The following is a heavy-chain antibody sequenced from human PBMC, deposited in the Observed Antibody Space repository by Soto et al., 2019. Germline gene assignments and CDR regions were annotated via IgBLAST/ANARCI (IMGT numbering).Heavy chain of an antibody. CDR2: IYYSGRT. V-gene: IGHV4-31*03. D-gene: IGHD6-13*01. CDR3: ARFAKEEDPYVGSWYYFDY. CDR1: GGSISSGGYF. J-gene: IGHJ4*02. Sequence: QVQLQESGPGLVKPSQTLSLTCTVSGGSISSGGYFWSWVRQHPGKGLVSIGNIYYSGRTYYNPSFKSRVTISVDTSKNQFTLNLSSVTAADTAVYYCARFAKEEDPYVGSWYYFDYWGQGTRVTVSS.